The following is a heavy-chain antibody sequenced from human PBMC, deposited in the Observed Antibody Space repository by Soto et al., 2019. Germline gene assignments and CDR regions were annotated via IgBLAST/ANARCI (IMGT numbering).Heavy chain of an antibody. V-gene: IGHV2-70*01. CDR3: ARTRYNWNYDYGMDV. CDR1: GFSRITSGMF. CDR2: IDWDDDK. D-gene: IGHD1-20*01. Sequence: SGPTLVNPTQPVTLTCTFSGFSRITSGMFVSWIRQPPGKALEWLALIDWDDDKYYSTSLKTRLTISKDTSKNQVVLTMTNMDPVDTATYYCARTRYNWNYDYGMDVWGQGTTVTVSS. J-gene: IGHJ6*02.